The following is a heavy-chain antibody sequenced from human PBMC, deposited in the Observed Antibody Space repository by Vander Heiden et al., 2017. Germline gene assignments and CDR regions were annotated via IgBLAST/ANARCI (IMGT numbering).Heavy chain of an antibody. V-gene: IGHV5-10-1*03. D-gene: IGHD1-1*01. Sequence: EVQLVPSGAEVKKPGESLKITCKGFGYPFRNSWINWVRQKAGKGLEWLGWIDPSDSYTTHSPSCQGHVTISVDNSISTAYLQWGRLKDSESGMYFCARLSANDDGTDWHLDLWGRGTLVPVS. CDR3: ARLSANDDGTDWHLDL. CDR1: GYPFRNSW. CDR2: IDPSDSYT. J-gene: IGHJ2*01.